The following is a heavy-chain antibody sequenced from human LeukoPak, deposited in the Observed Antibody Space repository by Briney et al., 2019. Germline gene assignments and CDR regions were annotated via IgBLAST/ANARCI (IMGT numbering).Heavy chain of an antibody. CDR2: INPNSGGT. CDR3: ARDRVWSGYYAETDAFDI. V-gene: IGHV1-2*02. CDR1: GYTFTGYY. J-gene: IGHJ3*02. Sequence: EASVKVSCRASGYTFTGYYMHWVRQAPGQGLEWMGWINPNSGGTNYAQKFQGRVTMTRDTSISTAYMELSRLRSDDTAVYYCARDRVWSGYYAETDAFDIWGQGTMVTVSS. D-gene: IGHD3-3*01.